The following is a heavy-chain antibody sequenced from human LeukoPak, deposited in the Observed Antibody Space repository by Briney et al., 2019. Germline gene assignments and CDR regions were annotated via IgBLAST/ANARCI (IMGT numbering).Heavy chain of an antibody. CDR3: AKDMLNIVVVPAAHLSDYYGMDV. V-gene: IGHV3-9*01. Sequence: GGSLRLSCAASGFTFDDYAMHWVRQAPGKGLEWVSGISWNSGSIGYADSVKGRFTISRDNAKNSLYLQMNSLRAEDTALYYCAKDMLNIVVVPAAHLSDYYGMDVWGQGTTVTVSS. CDR1: GFTFDDYA. CDR2: ISWNSGSI. D-gene: IGHD2-2*01. J-gene: IGHJ6*02.